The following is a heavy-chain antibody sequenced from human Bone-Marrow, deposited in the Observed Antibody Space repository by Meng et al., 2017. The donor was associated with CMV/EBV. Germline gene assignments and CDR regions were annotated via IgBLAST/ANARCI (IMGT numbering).Heavy chain of an antibody. J-gene: IGHJ6*02. D-gene: IGHD4-17*01. Sequence: SETLSLTCALSGDSVSSNSAAWNRIRQSPSRGLEWLGRTYYRSKWYNDYAVSVKSRITINPDTSKNQFSLQLNSVTPEDTAVYYCARDHVGDYGAQDYYYCGMDVWGQGTTVTVSS. CDR2: TYYRSKWYN. CDR3: ARDHVGDYGAQDYYYCGMDV. V-gene: IGHV6-1*01. CDR1: GDSVSSNSAA.